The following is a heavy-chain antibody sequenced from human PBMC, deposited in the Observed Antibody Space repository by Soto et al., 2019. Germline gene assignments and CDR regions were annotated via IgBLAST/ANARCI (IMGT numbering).Heavy chain of an antibody. J-gene: IGHJ2*01. D-gene: IGHD6-6*01. CDR3: ERPTREEYSSSAWYFDI. CDR2: IKQDGSEK. V-gene: IGHV3-7*03. Sequence: GGSLRLSCAASGFTFSSYWMSWVRQAPGKGLEWVANIKQDGSEKYYVDSVKGRFTISRDHAKNALYLQMKSLRAEDTAVEDCERPTREEYSSSAWYFDIWGRGTLVTVSS. CDR1: GFTFSSYW.